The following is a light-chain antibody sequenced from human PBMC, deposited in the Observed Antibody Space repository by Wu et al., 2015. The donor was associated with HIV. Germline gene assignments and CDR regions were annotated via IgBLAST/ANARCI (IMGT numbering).Light chain of an antibody. J-gene: IGKJ1*01. Sequence: IRMTQSPSSLSASTGDRVTITCRASQGISSYLAWYQQKPGKAPNLLIYAASTLQSGVPSRFSGSGSGTDFTLTISCLQSEDVATYYCQKYNTAPWTFGQGTKVEMK. CDR3: QKYNTAPWT. V-gene: IGKV1-8*01. CDR1: QGISSY. CDR2: AAS.